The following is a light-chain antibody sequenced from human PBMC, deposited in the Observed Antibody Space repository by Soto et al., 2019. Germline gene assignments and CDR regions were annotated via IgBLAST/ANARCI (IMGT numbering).Light chain of an antibody. Sequence: EIVLTQSPGTLSLSPGERATLSCRASQSVSTSYLAWYQQKPGQAPRLLIFDASSRATGIPDRFSGSGSGTDFTLTISRLETEDFAVYHCQQYGSSSDVTFGQGTKVEIK. CDR1: QSVSTSY. V-gene: IGKV3-20*01. CDR3: QQYGSSSDVT. CDR2: DAS. J-gene: IGKJ1*01.